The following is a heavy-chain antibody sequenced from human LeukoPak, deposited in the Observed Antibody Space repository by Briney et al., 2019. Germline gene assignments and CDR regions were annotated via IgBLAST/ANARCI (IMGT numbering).Heavy chain of an antibody. D-gene: IGHD1-26*01. V-gene: IGHV1-69*13. CDR2: IIPIFGTA. CDR1: GGTFSSYA. Sequence: ASVKVSCKASGGTFSSYAISWVRQAPGQGLEWMGGIIPIFGTANYARKFQGRVTITADESTSTAYMELSSLRSEDTAVYYCARRILVGARSYFDYWGQGTLVTVSS. CDR3: ARRILVGARSYFDY. J-gene: IGHJ4*02.